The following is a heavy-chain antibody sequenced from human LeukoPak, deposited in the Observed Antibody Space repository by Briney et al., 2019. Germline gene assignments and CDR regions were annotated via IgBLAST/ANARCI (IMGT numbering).Heavy chain of an antibody. V-gene: IGHV3-48*04. CDR2: ISDTSRTI. Sequence: GGSLRLSCAASGFTFSRYDMNWVRQAPGKGLEWFSSISDTSRTIYYADSVEGRFTISRDNPESSLYLQMDSLKAEDTAVYFCARGYCSGGSCFFDYWGQGTLVTVSS. CDR3: ARGYCSGGSCFFDY. J-gene: IGHJ4*02. D-gene: IGHD2-15*01. CDR1: GFTFSRYD.